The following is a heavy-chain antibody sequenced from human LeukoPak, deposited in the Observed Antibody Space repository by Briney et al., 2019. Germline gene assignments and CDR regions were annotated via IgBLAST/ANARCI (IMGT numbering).Heavy chain of an antibody. Sequence: PGGSLRLSCAASGFTFSSYSMNWVRQSPGKGLEWIGSINYSGATFYNPSLKSRVSISVDTSKNQFSLKVTSVTAADTAVYYCARQDDQDHGEPNWFDPWGQGTLVAVSS. CDR3: ARQDDQDHGEPNWFDP. CDR2: INYSGAT. J-gene: IGHJ5*02. CDR1: GFTFSSYSMN. V-gene: IGHV4-39*01. D-gene: IGHD1-14*01.